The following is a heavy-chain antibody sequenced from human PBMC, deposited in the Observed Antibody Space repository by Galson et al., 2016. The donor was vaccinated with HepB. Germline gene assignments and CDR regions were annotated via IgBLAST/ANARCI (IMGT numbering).Heavy chain of an antibody. J-gene: IGHJ4*02. V-gene: IGHV4-4*02. CDR1: GGSISSYDW. CDR3: AREAPGDYFDY. CDR2: IYHGGRT. Sequence: SETLSLTCAVSGGSISSYDWWNWVRQAPGKGLEWIGEIYHGGRTIYNPSLKSRVTMSVDKSSNQFSLKLSSVTAADTAVYYCAREAPGDYFDYWGRGTLVTVSS.